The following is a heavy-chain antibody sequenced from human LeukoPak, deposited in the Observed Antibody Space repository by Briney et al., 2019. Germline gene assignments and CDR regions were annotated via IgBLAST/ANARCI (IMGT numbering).Heavy chain of an antibody. CDR1: GFTYSSYS. CDR3: ARDLREQWLVLSWFDP. CDR2: ISSSSSYI. D-gene: IGHD6-19*01. Sequence: PGGSLRLSCAASGFTYSSYSMNWLRQAPGKGLEWVSSISSSSSYIYYADSVKGRFTISRDNAKNSLYLQMNSLRAEDTAVYYCARDLREQWLVLSWFDPWGQGTLVTVSS. V-gene: IGHV3-21*01. J-gene: IGHJ5*02.